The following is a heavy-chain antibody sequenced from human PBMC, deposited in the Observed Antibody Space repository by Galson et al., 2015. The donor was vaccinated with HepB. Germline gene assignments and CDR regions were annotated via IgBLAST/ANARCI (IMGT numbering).Heavy chain of an antibody. CDR1: GFTFDDYA. CDR2: ISWNSGSI. V-gene: IGHV3-9*01. J-gene: IGHJ4*02. CDR3: AKDMGRGNQASDY. Sequence: SLRLSCAASGFTFDDYAMHWVRQAPGKGLEWVSGISWNSGSIGYADSVKGRFTISRDNAKNSLYLQMNSLRAEDTALYYCAKDMGRGNQASDYWGQGTLVTVSS. D-gene: IGHD1-14*01.